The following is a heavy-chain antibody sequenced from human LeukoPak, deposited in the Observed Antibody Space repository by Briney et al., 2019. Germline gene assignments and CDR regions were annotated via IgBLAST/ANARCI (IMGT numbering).Heavy chain of an antibody. CDR1: GFTFSSYA. Sequence: GGSLRLSCAASGFTFSSYAMSWVRQAPGEGLEWVSLIYSGGDTYYADSVKGRFTISRDNSKNTLYLQMDSLRAEDTALYYCATRYCSSGSCYRGAFDIWGQGTMVTVSS. CDR3: ATRYCSSGSCYRGAFDI. J-gene: IGHJ3*02. D-gene: IGHD2-15*01. CDR2: IYSGGDT. V-gene: IGHV3-66*02.